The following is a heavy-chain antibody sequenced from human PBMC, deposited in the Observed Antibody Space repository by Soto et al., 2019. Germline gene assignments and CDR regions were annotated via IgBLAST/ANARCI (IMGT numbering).Heavy chain of an antibody. CDR2: IYYSGST. V-gene: IGHV4-61*01. J-gene: IGHJ4*02. CDR3: ARADYDSSGYYNFDY. CDR1: GGSVSSGSYY. Sequence: SETLSLTCTVSGGSVSSGSYYWSWIRQPPGKGLEWIGYIYYSGSTNYTPSLKSRVTISVDTSKDQFSLKLSSVTAADTAVYYCARADYDSSGYYNFDYWGQGTLVTVSS. D-gene: IGHD3-22*01.